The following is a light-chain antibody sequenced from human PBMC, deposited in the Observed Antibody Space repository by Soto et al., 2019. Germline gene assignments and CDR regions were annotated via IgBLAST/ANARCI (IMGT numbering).Light chain of an antibody. CDR3: QQYGSSPTT. J-gene: IGKJ1*01. V-gene: IGKV3-20*01. Sequence: EIVLTQSPGTLSLSSGERATLSCRASQSVSSSYLAWYQHKPGQAPRLLIYGASSRATGIPDRFSGSGSGTDFTLTISRLEPEDFAVYYCQQYGSSPTTFGQGTKVEIK. CDR2: GAS. CDR1: QSVSSSY.